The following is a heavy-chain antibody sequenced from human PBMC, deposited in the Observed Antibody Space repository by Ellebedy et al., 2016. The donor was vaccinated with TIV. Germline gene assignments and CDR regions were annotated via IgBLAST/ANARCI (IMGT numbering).Heavy chain of an antibody. CDR1: GYSFTSYW. CDR2: IYPGDSDT. J-gene: IGHJ6*02. CDR3: ARTANYDILTGYYSSRYYYGMDV. D-gene: IGHD3-9*01. Sequence: GESLKISXKGSGYSFTSYWIGWVRQMPGKGLEWMGIIYPGDSDTRYSPSFQGQVIISADKSISTAYLQWSSLKASDTAMYYCARTANYDILTGYYSSRYYYGMDVWGQGTTVTVSS. V-gene: IGHV5-51*01.